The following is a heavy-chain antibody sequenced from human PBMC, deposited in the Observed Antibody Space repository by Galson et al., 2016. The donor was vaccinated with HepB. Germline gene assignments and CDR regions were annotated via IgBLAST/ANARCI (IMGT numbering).Heavy chain of an antibody. CDR1: GGSISSGRYY. V-gene: IGHV4-39*01. J-gene: IGHJ4*02. CDR2: INYSGNI. Sequence: SETLSLTCTVSGGSISSGRYYWTWARQPPGEGLQWIGSINYSGNIYYDDSFKSRVSMSMDTSESQFSLKVRSVTAADTSTYYCARLEITGSGNFFDVWGQGTLVIVSS. CDR3: ARLEITGSGNFFDV. D-gene: IGHD3-10*01.